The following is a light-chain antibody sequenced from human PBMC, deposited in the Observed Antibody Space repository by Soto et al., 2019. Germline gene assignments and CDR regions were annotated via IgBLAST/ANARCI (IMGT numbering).Light chain of an antibody. CDR3: QQYSRWT. V-gene: IGKV1-5*01. CDR2: DAS. J-gene: IGKJ1*01. CDR1: QSISSW. Sequence: DIQMTQSPSTLSASVGDRVTSTCRASQSISSWLAWYQQKPGKAPKLLIYDASSLESGVPSRFSGSGSGTEFTLTISSLQPDDFATYYCQQYSRWTFGQGTKVEIK.